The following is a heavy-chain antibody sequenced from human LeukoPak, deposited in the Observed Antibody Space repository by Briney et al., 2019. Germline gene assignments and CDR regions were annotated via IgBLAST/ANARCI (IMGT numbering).Heavy chain of an antibody. CDR1: GYTFTGYY. CDR2: INPNSGGT. J-gene: IGHJ6*02. Sequence: GASVKVSCKASGYTFTGYYMHWVRQAPGQGLEWMGWINPNSGGTNYAQKFQGWVTMTRDTSISTAYMELSRLRSDDTAVYYCARVVPAADYYDMDVWGQGTTVTVSS. CDR3: ARVVPAADYYDMDV. D-gene: IGHD2-2*01. V-gene: IGHV1-2*04.